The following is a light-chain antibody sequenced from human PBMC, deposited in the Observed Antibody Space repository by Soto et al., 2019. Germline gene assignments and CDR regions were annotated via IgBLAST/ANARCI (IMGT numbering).Light chain of an antibody. CDR1: ETLLQSNSHNY. CDR3: MQTLHTPLT. CDR2: LGS. J-gene: IGKJ4*01. Sequence: DIVMTQSPLSLPVTPGEPASISCRSSETLLQSNSHNYLNWYLQKPGQSPQLLIYLGSNRASGVPDRFSGSGSGTDFTLKISRVEADDVGVYYCMQTLHTPLTFGGGTRVEIK. V-gene: IGKV2-28*01.